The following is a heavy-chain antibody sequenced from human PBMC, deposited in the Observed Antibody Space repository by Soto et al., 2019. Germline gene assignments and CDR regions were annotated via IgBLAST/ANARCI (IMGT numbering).Heavy chain of an antibody. CDR2: VSTHNGNT. CDR1: GYPFSSYG. V-gene: IGHV1-18*01. J-gene: IGHJ4*02. D-gene: IGHD1-26*01. CDR3: ARLFLGSYFAY. Sequence: QVQLVQSGAEAKKAGASVKVSCKSSGYPFSSYGISWVRQAPGQELEWMGWVSTHNGNTNYARKFQGRVTMTTDTSMSTAYMQLVSLRSDDTAIYYCARLFLGSYFAYWGQGTQVTVST.